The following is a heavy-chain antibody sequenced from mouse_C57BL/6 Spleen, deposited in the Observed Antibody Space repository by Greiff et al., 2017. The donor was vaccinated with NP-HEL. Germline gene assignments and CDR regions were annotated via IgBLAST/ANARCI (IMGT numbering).Heavy chain of an antibody. CDR2: IRLKSDNYAT. CDR3: TALYDGYYGWFAY. Sequence: EVKLEESGGGLVQPGGSMKLSCVASGFTFSNYWMNWVRQSPEKGLEWVAQIRLKSDNYATHYAESVKGRFTISRDDSKSSVYLQMNNLRAEDTGIYYCTALYDGYYGWFAYWGQGTLVTVSA. J-gene: IGHJ3*01. V-gene: IGHV6-3*01. CDR1: GFTFSNYW. D-gene: IGHD2-3*01.